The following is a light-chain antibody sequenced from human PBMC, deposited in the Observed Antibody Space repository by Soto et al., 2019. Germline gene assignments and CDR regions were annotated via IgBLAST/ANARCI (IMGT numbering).Light chain of an antibody. CDR2: GAS. CDR3: QQYNNWPRT. Sequence: EIVMTQSPATLSVSPGERATLSCRASQSVSSNLAWYQQKPGQAPRLLIYGASTRATGIPARFSGSGSGTEFTLIIDSLQSEDFAVYYCQQYNNWPRTFGQGTKVDIK. J-gene: IGKJ1*01. CDR1: QSVSSN. V-gene: IGKV3-15*01.